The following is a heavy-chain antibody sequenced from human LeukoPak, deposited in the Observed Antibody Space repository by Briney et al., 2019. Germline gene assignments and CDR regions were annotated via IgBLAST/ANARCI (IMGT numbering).Heavy chain of an antibody. CDR1: GLTLSNAW. J-gene: IGHJ3*02. D-gene: IGHD3-16*01. V-gene: IGHV3-21*01. CDR3: ARGAGGEHAFDI. Sequence: GGSLRLTCAASGLTLSNAWMNWVRQAPGKGLEWVSSISSSSSYIYYADSVKGRFTISRDNAKNSLYLQMNSLRAEDTAVYYCARGAGGEHAFDIWGQGTMVTVSS. CDR2: ISSSSSYI.